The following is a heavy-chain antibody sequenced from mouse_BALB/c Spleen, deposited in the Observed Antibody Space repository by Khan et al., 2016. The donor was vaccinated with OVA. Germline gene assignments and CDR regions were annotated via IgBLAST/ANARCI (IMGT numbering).Heavy chain of an antibody. CDR1: GSSITSDYA. CDR2: ISYSGST. CDR3: AMGRTY. J-gene: IGHJ3*01. V-gene: IGHV3-2*02. Sequence: EVQLQESGPGLVKPSQSLSLTCTVTGSSITSDYAWNWIRQFPGNKLEWMGYISYSGSTSYNPSLKSRISITQATSKNPFFLQLKSVTTEDTATYYCAMGRTYWGQGTLVTVSA. D-gene: IGHD4-1*01.